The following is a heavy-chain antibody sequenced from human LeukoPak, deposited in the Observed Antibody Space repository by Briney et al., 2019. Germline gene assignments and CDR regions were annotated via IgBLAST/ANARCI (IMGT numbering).Heavy chain of an antibody. Sequence: GGSLRLSCAASGFTFSSNVMNWVRQAPGKGLEWVAVIAYDGRNAYYGDSVRGRFIISRDNAKKSLYLQMNSLRADDTAVYYCARDVESGWSNDYYYGMDVWGLGTTVIVSS. D-gene: IGHD6-19*01. CDR3: ARDVESGWSNDYYYGMDV. V-gene: IGHV3-30*03. CDR1: GFTFSSNV. CDR2: IAYDGRNA. J-gene: IGHJ6*02.